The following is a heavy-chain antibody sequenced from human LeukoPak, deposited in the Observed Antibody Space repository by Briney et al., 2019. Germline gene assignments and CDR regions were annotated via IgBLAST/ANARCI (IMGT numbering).Heavy chain of an antibody. CDR2: INPNSGDT. D-gene: IGHD5-12*01. J-gene: IGHJ4*02. Sequence: ASLKVSCKASGYTFTGYYMHWLRQAPGQGLEWMGWINPNSGDTNSARGFQGRVTMTSDPSISTAYMELSGLTSDDTAVYYCARGYSGYDSSYFDFWGQGTLVTVSS. V-gene: IGHV1-2*02. CDR1: GYTFTGYY. CDR3: ARGYSGYDSSYFDF.